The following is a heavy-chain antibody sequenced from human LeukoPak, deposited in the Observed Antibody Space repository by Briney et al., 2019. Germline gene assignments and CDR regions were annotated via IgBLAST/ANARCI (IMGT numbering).Heavy chain of an antibody. J-gene: IGHJ4*02. CDR3: ARTPYYDFWSVFDY. Sequence: ASVNVSCKASGYTFTGYYMHWVRQAPGQGLEWMGWINPNSGGTNYAQKFQGRVTMTRDTSISTAYMELSRLRSHDTAVYYCARTPYYDFWSVFDYWGQGTLVTVSS. CDR2: INPNSGGT. CDR1: GYTFTGYY. V-gene: IGHV1-2*02. D-gene: IGHD3-3*01.